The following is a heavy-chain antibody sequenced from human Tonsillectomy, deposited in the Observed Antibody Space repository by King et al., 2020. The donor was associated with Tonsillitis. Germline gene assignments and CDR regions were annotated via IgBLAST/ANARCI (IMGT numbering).Heavy chain of an antibody. CDR2: ISGSGGST. CDR3: AKPLVRWFDP. D-gene: IGHD6-13*01. CDR1: GFTFSNYA. Sequence: VQLVESGGNLVQPRGSLRLSCAASGFTFSNYAMSWVRQAPGKGLEWVSGISGSGGSTSYADSVKGRFTISRDNSKNTLYLQMNSLRAEDTALYYCAKPLVRWFDPWGQGTLVTVSS. J-gene: IGHJ5*02. V-gene: IGHV3-23*04.